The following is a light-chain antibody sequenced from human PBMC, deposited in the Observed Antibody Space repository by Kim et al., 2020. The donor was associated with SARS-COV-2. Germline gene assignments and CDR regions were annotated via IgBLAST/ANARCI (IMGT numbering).Light chain of an antibody. J-gene: IGLJ2*01. CDR2: DVT. CDR3: SSYTIGNIFVV. CDR1: SSDGYKY. Sequence: PGHPITITCAGISSDGYKYVSWYQQLPGKARRLIIYDVTYRPSGISSSFSGSQSGTTASLTISGLLTEDEGDYYCSSYTIGNIFVVFGGGTKVTVL. V-gene: IGLV2-14*04.